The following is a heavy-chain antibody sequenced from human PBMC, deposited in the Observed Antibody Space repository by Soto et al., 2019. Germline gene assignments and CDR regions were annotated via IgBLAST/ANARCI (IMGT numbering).Heavy chain of an antibody. J-gene: IGHJ4*02. CDR2: ISHDGTNK. CDR3: AKDEYYYSRSGYYIFDS. V-gene: IGHV3-30*18. D-gene: IGHD3-22*01. Sequence: GSLRLSCEVSGFTFSAYGMHWVRQAPGKGLEWVTAISHDGTNKNYGDSVKGRFTISRDNSKKTLYLQMNSLRPEDTALYYCAKDEYYYSRSGYYIFDSWGQGTLVTVSS. CDR1: GFTFSAYG.